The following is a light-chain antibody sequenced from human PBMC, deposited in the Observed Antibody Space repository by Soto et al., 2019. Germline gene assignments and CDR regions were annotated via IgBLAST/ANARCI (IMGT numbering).Light chain of an antibody. V-gene: IGKV3-11*01. CDR2: DAS. CDR1: QSVSSY. CDR3: QQRCNWPPYP. Sequence: EIVLTQSPATLSLSPGERATLSCRASQSVSSYLAWYQQKPGQAPRLLIYDASNRATGIPARFSGSGSGTEFTLTISSLEPEDFAVYYCQQRCNWPPYPFGQGTKLEIK. J-gene: IGKJ2*01.